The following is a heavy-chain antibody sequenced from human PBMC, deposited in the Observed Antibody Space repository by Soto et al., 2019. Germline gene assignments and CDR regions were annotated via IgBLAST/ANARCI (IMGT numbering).Heavy chain of an antibody. CDR3: ARSYGSGRPRGFDY. V-gene: IGHV1-69*01. CDR2: IIPIFGTA. D-gene: IGHD3-10*01. J-gene: IGHJ4*02. CDR1: GGTFSSYA. Sequence: QVQLVQSGAEVKKPGSSVKVSCKASGGTFSSYAISWVRQAPGQGLEWMGGIIPIFGTANYAQKFQGRVTITADESTSTAYMELGRLRSEDTAVYYCARSYGSGRPRGFDYWGQGTLVTVSS.